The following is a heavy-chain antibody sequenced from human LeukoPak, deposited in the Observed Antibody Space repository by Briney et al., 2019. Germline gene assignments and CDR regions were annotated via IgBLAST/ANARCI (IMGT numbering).Heavy chain of an antibody. J-gene: IGHJ3*02. CDR1: GFTFSSYN. V-gene: IGHV3-21*01. CDR3: ARVGYYDSSGYSDAFDI. D-gene: IGHD3-22*01. CDR2: ISTSSNYI. Sequence: GGSLRLSCAASGFTFSSYNMNWVRQAPGKGLEWVSSISTSSNYIYYADSVPGRFTISRDNAKNSLYPQMNSLRAEDTAVYYCARVGYYDSSGYSDAFDIWGQGTMVTVSS.